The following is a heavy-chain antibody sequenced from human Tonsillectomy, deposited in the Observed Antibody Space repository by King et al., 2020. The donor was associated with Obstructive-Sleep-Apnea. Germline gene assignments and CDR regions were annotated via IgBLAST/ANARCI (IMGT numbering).Heavy chain of an antibody. J-gene: IGHJ2*01. Sequence: VQLVESGGGLVQPGGSLRLSCAASGFTVSSNYMSWVRQAPGKGLEWVSVIYSGGSTYYADSVKGRFTISRHNSKNTLSLQMNSLGAEDTAVYYCARTSYCSSTSCYDWYFDLWGRGTLVTVSS. V-gene: IGHV3-53*04. CDR1: GFTVSSNY. D-gene: IGHD2-2*01. CDR2: IYSGGST. CDR3: ARTSYCSSTSCYDWYFDL.